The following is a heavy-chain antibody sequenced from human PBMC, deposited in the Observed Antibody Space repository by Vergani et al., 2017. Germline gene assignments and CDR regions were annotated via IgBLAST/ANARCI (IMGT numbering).Heavy chain of an antibody. CDR1: GFTFSSYS. D-gene: IGHD3-22*01. V-gene: IGHV3-48*01. Sequence: EVQLVESGGGLVQPGGSLRLSCAASGFTFSSYSMNWVRQAPGKGLEWVSYISSSSTIYYADSVKGRFTISRDNAKNSLYLQMNSLRAEDTAVYYCARDYYDSITNPFDIWGQGTMVTVSS. CDR3: ARDYYDSITNPFDI. J-gene: IGHJ3*02. CDR2: ISSSSTI.